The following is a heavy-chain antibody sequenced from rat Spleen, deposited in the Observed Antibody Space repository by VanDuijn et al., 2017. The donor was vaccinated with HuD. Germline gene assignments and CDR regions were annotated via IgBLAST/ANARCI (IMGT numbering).Heavy chain of an antibody. CDR3: ARHGTINTMVRYYFDY. V-gene: IGHV3-3*01. Sequence: EVQLQESGPGLVKPSQSLSLTCSVTGYSITSSYRWNWIRKFPGNKMEWMGYINYSGSTTYNPSLKSRISITRETSKNQFFLQVNSVTTEDTATYYCARHGTINTMVRYYFDYWGQGDMVTVSS. J-gene: IGHJ2*01. CDR2: INYSGST. D-gene: IGHD1-1*01. CDR1: GYSITSSYR.